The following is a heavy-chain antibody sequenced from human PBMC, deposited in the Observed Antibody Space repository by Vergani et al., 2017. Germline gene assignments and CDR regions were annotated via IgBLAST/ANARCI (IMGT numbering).Heavy chain of an antibody. J-gene: IGHJ4*02. CDR1: GGTFSSYA. D-gene: IGHD2-15*01. CDR2: IIPIFGTA. Sequence: QVQLVQSGAEVKKPGSSVKVSCKASGGTFSSYAISWVRQAPGQGLEWMGGIIPIFGTANYAQTFQGRVTITADESTSTAYMELSSLRSEDTAVYYWARSRSLVYCSGGSCYDLCYWGQGTLVTVSS. CDR3: ARSRSLVYCSGGSCYDLCY. V-gene: IGHV1-69*01.